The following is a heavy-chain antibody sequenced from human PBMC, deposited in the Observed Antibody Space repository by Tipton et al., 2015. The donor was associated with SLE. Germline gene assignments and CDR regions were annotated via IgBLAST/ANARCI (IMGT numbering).Heavy chain of an antibody. V-gene: IGHV4-61*02. CDR2: IYTSENT. D-gene: IGHD1-26*01. CDR3: ARDSLPPSGGVDY. CDR1: GASVSSGSYY. J-gene: IGHJ4*02. Sequence: TLSLTCTVSGASVSSGSYYWTWIRQPAGKGLEWIGRIYTSENTHYNPSLKSRVTISVDTSKNQFSLELRSVTAADTAVYYCARDSLPPSGGVDYWGQGTLVTVSS.